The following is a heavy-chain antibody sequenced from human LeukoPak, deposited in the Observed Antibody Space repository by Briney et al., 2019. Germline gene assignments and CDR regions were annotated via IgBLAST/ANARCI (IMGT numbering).Heavy chain of an antibody. J-gene: IGHJ5*02. Sequence: SETLSLTCTVSGGSISSYYWSWIRQPPGKGLEWIGHIYGSGSTNYNPSLKSRVTLSVDTSKNQFSLKLSSVTAADAAVYYCAREGTSGTHLNWFDPWGQGTLVTVSS. CDR3: AREGTSGTHLNWFDP. CDR1: GGSISSYY. V-gene: IGHV4-59*01. CDR2: IYGSGST. D-gene: IGHD1-1*01.